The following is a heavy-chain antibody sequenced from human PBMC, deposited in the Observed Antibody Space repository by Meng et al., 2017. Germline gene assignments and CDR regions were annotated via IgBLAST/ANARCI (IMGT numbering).Heavy chain of an antibody. J-gene: IGHJ4*02. CDR1: GDSVSSNSAA. D-gene: IGHD1-26*01. CDR2: AYYRSKWYH. V-gene: IGHV6-1*01. Sequence: QIQLQQSGPGRVKPSQTLSLICAISGDSVSSNSAAWNWFRQSPSRGLEWLGRAYYRSKWYHDYAESVKSRISIDPDTYKNQFSLQLRSVTPEDSAVYYCARGSYSFDSWGQRPLVTVSS. CDR3: ARGSYSFDS.